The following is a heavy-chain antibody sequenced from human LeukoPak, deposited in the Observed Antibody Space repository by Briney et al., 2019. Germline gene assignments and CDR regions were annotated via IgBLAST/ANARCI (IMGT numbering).Heavy chain of an antibody. CDR2: IYCDGSNK. CDR1: GFTFSRYG. V-gene: IGHV3-33*01. D-gene: IGHD6-13*01. Sequence: GGSLRLSCAASGFTFSRYGMHWVRQAPGRGLEWVAVIYCDGSNKYYADSVKGRFTISRDNSKNTLYLQMNSLRAEDTAVYYCARDAVYSSSWQYYWGQGTLVTVSS. CDR3: ARDAVYSSSWQYY. J-gene: IGHJ4*02.